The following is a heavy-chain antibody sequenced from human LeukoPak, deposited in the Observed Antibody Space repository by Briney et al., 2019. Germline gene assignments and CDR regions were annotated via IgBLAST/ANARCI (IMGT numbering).Heavy chain of an antibody. CDR3: AGVATMLPLCYYYYYMDV. D-gene: IGHD5-12*01. CDR2: TYYRGST. CDR1: GVSISSYY. J-gene: IGHJ6*03. Sequence: SENLSLTCTGAGVSISSYYWSWIRQPPGEGLEWIGYTYYRGSTNYNTSLKSRVTISVGTSKNQFSLKLSSVAAADTAVYYCAGVATMLPLCYYYYYMDVWGKGTTVTVSS. V-gene: IGHV4-59*01.